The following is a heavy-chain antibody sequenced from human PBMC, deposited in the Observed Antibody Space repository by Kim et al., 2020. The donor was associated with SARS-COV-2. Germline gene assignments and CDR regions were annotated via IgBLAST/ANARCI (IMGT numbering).Heavy chain of an antibody. J-gene: IGHJ6*02. CDR3: ARDHSSGWWDQQYYYYGMDV. D-gene: IGHD6-19*01. CDR2: INTNTGNP. V-gene: IGHV7-4-1*02. CDR1: GYTFTSYA. Sequence: ASVKVSCKASGYTFTSYAMNWVRQAPGQGLEWMGWINTNTGNPTYAQGFTGRFVFSLDTSVSTAYLQISSLKAEDTAVYYCARDHSSGWWDQQYYYYGMDVWGQGTTVTVSS.